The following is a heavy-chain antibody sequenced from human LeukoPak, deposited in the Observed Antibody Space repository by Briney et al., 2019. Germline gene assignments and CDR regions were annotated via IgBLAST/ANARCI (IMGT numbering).Heavy chain of an antibody. D-gene: IGHD6-6*01. J-gene: IGHJ4*02. CDR2: ISSRSSTI. V-gene: IGHV3-48*01. CDR3: ARDTDEYSSSSGYLAY. Sequence: GGSLRLSCAASGFTFSSYSMNWVRQAPGKGLEWVSYISSRSSTIYYADSVKGRFTISRDNAKNSLYLQMNSLRAEDTAVYYCARDTDEYSSSSGYLAYWGQGTLVSVSS. CDR1: GFTFSSYS.